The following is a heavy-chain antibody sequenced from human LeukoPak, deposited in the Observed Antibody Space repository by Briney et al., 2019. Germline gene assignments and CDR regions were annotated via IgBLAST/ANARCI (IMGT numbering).Heavy chain of an antibody. Sequence: GGSLRLSCAASGFTFSSYAMSWVRQAPGKGLEWVSLIYSGGGTYYADSVKGRFTISRDNSKNTLYLQMNSLRVEDTAVYYCARGPISSLAFDYWGQGTLVTVSS. V-gene: IGHV3-66*01. CDR1: GFTFSSYA. CDR2: IYSGGGT. J-gene: IGHJ4*02. D-gene: IGHD3-16*02. CDR3: ARGPISSLAFDY.